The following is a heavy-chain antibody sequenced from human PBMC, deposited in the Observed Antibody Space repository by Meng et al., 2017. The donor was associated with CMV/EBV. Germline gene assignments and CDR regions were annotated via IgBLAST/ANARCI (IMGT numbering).Heavy chain of an antibody. CDR1: GGTFSSYA. V-gene: IGHV1-69*12. CDR2: IIPIFGTA. J-gene: IGHJ4*02. Sequence: QVPLGPAGAEVKHPGSSVKVSCQASGGTFSSYAISWVRQAPGQGLEWMGGIIPIFGTANYAQKFQGRVTITADESTSTAYMELSSLRSEDTAVYYCARIYDSSGYYNYYFDYWGQGTLVTVSS. D-gene: IGHD3-22*01. CDR3: ARIYDSSGYYNYYFDY.